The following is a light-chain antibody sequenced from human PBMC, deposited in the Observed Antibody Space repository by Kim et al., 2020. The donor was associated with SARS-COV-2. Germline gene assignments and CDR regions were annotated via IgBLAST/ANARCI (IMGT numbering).Light chain of an antibody. CDR1: QSMSRG. V-gene: IGKV1-5*03. Sequence: ASVGGRVTITCRASQSMSRGLAWYQQKPGKAPKLLIYKTSSLESGVPSRFSGSGAGTEFSLTSSGLQPDYFAAYHSPQYYINPSTFCQGTELPIK. CDR2: KTS. CDR3: PQYYINPST. J-gene: IGKJ1*01.